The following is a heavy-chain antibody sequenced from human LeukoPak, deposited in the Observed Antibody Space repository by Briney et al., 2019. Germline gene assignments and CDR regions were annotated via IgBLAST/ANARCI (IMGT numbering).Heavy chain of an antibody. J-gene: IGHJ3*02. CDR2: IFPGDSDT. CDR1: GCIFTTYW. CDR3: ASSYDSSGYSAFDI. Sequence: GGSLMISCKGSGCIFTTYWIGWVRQMPGKGMEGMGTIFPGDSDTRYSPSSQGQVTISADKSISTAYLQWSSLKASDTAMYYCASSYDSSGYSAFDIWGQGTMVTVSS. V-gene: IGHV5-51*01. D-gene: IGHD3-22*01.